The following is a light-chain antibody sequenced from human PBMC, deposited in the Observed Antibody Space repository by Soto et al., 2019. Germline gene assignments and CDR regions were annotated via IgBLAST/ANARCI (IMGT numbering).Light chain of an antibody. J-gene: IGLJ1*01. CDR3: SSYAGSNNLYV. CDR2: DVT. V-gene: IGLV2-8*01. CDR1: SSDVGVYNF. Sequence: LTQPPSASGSPGQSVTISCTGTSSDVGVYNFVSWYQQHPGKAPKLMIYDVTKRPSGVPDRFSGSKSGNTASLTVSGLQAEDEADYYCSSYAGSNNLYVFGTGTKVTVL.